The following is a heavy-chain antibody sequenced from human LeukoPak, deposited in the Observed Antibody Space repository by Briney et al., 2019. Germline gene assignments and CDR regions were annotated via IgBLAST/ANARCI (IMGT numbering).Heavy chain of an antibody. D-gene: IGHD6-19*01. V-gene: IGHV3-7*01. CDR1: GFSFSNHY. CDR2: INEDGSNK. J-gene: IGHJ4*02. CDR3: TRVIVAVPGYFDYFDF. Sequence: GGSLILSCTASGFSFSNHYMRWIRQAPGKGLEGVANINEDGSNKCHLGSVKGRFTVSRDNARNSLYLQMNSLRVEDTAVYYCTRVIVAVPGYFDYFDFWGQGVLVTVSS.